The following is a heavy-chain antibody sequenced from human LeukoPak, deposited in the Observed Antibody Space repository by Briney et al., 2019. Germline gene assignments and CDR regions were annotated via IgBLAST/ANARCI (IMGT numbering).Heavy chain of an antibody. CDR3: AKDVCRSTSCYNY. CDR2: INGSGGSK. CDR1: GFTFSSYA. D-gene: IGHD2-2*01. Sequence: PGGSLRLSCAASGFTFSSYAMSWVRQAPGKGLEWVSAINGSGGSKYYADSVKGRFTISRDNSKNTLYLQMNSLRAEDTAVYYCAKDVCRSTSCYNYWGQGTVVTVSS. J-gene: IGHJ4*02. V-gene: IGHV3-23*01.